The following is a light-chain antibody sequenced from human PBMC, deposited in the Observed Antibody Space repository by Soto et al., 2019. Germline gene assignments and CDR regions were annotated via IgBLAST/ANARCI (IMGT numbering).Light chain of an antibody. V-gene: IGKV3-20*01. CDR1: ESVSRSY. CDR3: QQYGNSPRT. Sequence: EIVLTQSPGTLSLSPGERATLSCRASESVSRSYLAWYQQKPGQAPRLLIYGASSRATGIPDRFSGSGSGTDFTLTSSRLEPEDFALYYCQQYGNSPRTFGQGTKVEIQ. CDR2: GAS. J-gene: IGKJ1*01.